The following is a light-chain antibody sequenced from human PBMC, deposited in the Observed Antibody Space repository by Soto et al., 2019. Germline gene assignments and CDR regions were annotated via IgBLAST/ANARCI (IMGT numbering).Light chain of an antibody. V-gene: IGKV3-11*01. CDR3: QQRSNWPLT. Sequence: EIVLTQSPATLCLSPGERATLSCRASQSVSSYLAWYQQKPGQAPRLLIYDASNRATGIPARFSGSGSGADFPLTISSLEPEDFAVYYCQQRSNWPLTFGGGTKVDIK. J-gene: IGKJ4*01. CDR1: QSVSSY. CDR2: DAS.